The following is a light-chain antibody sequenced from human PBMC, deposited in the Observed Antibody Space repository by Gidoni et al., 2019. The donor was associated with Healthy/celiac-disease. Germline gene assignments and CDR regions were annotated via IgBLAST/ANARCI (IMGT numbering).Light chain of an antibody. CDR1: QDISNY. Sequence: DIQMTQSPSSLSASVGDRVTITCQASQDISNYLNWYQQKPGKAPKLLIYDASNLETGVPSRFSGSGSETDFTFTISSLQPEDIATYYCQQYDILPRTFGQGTRLEIK. V-gene: IGKV1-33*01. CDR2: DAS. CDR3: QQYDILPRT. J-gene: IGKJ5*01.